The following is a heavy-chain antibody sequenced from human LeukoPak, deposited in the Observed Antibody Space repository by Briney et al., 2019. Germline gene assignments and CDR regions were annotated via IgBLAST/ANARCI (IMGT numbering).Heavy chain of an antibody. CDR2: ISWNSGSI. CDR1: GFTFDDYA. V-gene: IGHV3-9*01. J-gene: IGHJ4*02. D-gene: IGHD3-22*01. Sequence: GRSLRLSCAASGFTFDDYAMHWVRQAPGKGLEWVSGISWNSGSIGYADSVKGRFTISRDNAKNSLYLQMNSLRAEDTALYYCAKDINPFTYYYDSSGYYWGQGTLVTVSS. CDR3: AKDINPFTYYYDSSGYY.